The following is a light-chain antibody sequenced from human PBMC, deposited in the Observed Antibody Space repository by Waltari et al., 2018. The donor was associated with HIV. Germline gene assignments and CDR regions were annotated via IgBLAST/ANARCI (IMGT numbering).Light chain of an antibody. CDR1: TSDIGGYNY. CDR3: NSYAGSSKSYV. Sequence: QSALTQPPSASGSPGQSVTISCTGTTSDIGGYNYVSWYQQHPGEAPRLIIYVTKRPSGVPDRFSGSKSGNTASLTVSGLQAEDEAEYYCNSYAGSSKSYVFGTGTKVTVL. CDR2: VT. V-gene: IGLV2-8*01. J-gene: IGLJ1*01.